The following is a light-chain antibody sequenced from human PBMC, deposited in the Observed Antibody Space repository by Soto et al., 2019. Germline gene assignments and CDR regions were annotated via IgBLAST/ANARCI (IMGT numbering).Light chain of an antibody. Sequence: DIQMTQSPSSLSASVGDRVTITCQAIHDISNYLNWYQQKPGKAPKLLIYDASNVETGVPSRFSGSGSGTDYPLTISSLQPEDVATYYCQQYENLPPTFGGGTRVQIK. CDR2: DAS. J-gene: IGKJ4*01. CDR3: QQYENLPPT. V-gene: IGKV1-33*01. CDR1: HDISNY.